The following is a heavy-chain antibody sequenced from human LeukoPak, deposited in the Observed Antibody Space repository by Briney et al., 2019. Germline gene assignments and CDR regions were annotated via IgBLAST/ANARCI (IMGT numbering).Heavy chain of an antibody. Sequence: GGSLRLSCAASGFTFSSYAVSWVRQAPGKGVEWVLSISGSGGSTYSADSVKGRFTISRDNSKNTLYLQMNSLRAEDTALYYCAKDRSCTNDICHGDFDYWGQGTLVTVSS. J-gene: IGHJ4*02. CDR1: GFTFSSYA. CDR2: ISGSGGST. V-gene: IGHV3-23*01. D-gene: IGHD2-8*01. CDR3: AKDRSCTNDICHGDFDY.